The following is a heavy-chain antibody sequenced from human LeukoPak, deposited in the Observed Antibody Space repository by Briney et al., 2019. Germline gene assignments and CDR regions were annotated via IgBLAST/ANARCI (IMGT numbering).Heavy chain of an antibody. J-gene: IGHJ4*02. V-gene: IGHV3-30*18. CDR2: ISYDTNIK. CDR1: GFTFRSYG. CDR3: ANEDKTDY. Sequence: GSLRLSCAASGFTFRSYGMHWVRQAPGKGLEWVAVISYDTNIKSYADSVKGRFTISRDNSKNTLYLQMNSLRAEDTAVYYCANEDKTDYWGQGTLVTVSS.